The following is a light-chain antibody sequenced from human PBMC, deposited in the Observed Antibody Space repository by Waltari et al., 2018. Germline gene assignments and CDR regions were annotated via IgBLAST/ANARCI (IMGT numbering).Light chain of an antibody. CDR2: RNS. Sequence: QSVLTQPPSASETPGPRVTISCSGSNSNIGSNNVNWYQQFPGTAPKLLTYRNSRRPSGVPDRFSASKSGTSASLAISGLQSEDEADYYCAAWDDSLNCVLFGGGTKLTVL. CDR3: AAWDDSLNCVL. J-gene: IGLJ2*01. CDR1: NSNIGSNN. V-gene: IGLV1-44*01.